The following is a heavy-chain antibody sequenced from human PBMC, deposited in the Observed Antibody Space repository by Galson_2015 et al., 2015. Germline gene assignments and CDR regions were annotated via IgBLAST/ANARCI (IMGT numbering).Heavy chain of an antibody. J-gene: IGHJ4*02. Sequence: SVKVSCKASGGTFSSYAISWVRQAPGQGLEWMGGIIPIFGTANYAQKFQGRVTITADESTSTAYMELSSLRSEDTAVYYCAMGGLHLGELSLPYWGQGTLVTVSS. V-gene: IGHV1-69*13. D-gene: IGHD3-16*02. CDR1: GGTFSSYA. CDR3: AMGGLHLGELSLPY. CDR2: IIPIFGTA.